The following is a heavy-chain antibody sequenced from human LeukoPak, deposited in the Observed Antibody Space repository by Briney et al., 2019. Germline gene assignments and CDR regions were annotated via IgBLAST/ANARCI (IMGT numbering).Heavy chain of an antibody. V-gene: IGHV2-70*11. J-gene: IGHJ3*02. D-gene: IGHD1-26*01. CDR2: IDWDDDK. CDR3: ARMSGELLQSFDI. Sequence: SGPALVKPTQTPTLTCTFSGFSLSTSGMCVSWIRQPPGKAPEWLARIDWDDDKYYSTSLKTRLTISKDTSKNQVVLTMTNMDPVDTATYYCARMSGELLQSFDIWGQGTMVTVSS. CDR1: GFSLSTSGMC.